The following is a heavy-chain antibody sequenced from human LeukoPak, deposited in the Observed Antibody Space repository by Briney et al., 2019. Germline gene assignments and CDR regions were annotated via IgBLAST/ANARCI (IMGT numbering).Heavy chain of an antibody. CDR2: IVVGSGNT. J-gene: IGHJ6*02. Sequence: SVKVSCKASGFTFTSSAMQWVRQARGQRLEWIGWIVVGSGNTNYAQKFQERVTITRDMSTSAAYMELSSLRSEDTAVYYCAAGTRFLEWLLSGYYYYGMDVWGQGTTVTVSS. V-gene: IGHV1-58*02. CDR3: AAGTRFLEWLLSGYYYYGMDV. CDR1: GFTFTSSA. D-gene: IGHD3-3*01.